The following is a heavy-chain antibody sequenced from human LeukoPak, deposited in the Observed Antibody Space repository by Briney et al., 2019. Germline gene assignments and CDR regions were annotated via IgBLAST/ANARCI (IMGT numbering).Heavy chain of an antibody. J-gene: IGHJ4*02. D-gene: IGHD3-3*01. CDR3: ARTLYYDFWSGYYF. CDR2: INTNTGNP. V-gene: IGHV7-4-1*02. CDR1: GYTFTIYA. Sequence: APVTVSFKASGYTFTIYAMNWVRQAPGQGLEWMGWINTNTGNPTYAQGFPGRFVFSLDTSVSTAYLQISSLKAEDTAVYYCARTLYYDFWSGYYFWGQGTLVTVSS.